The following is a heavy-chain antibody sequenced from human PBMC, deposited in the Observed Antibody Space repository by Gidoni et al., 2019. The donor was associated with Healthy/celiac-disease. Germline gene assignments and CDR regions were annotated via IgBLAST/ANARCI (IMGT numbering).Heavy chain of an antibody. CDR2: IIPIFGTA. J-gene: IGHJ4*02. Sequence: QVQLVQSGAEVKKPGSSVKVSCKASGGTFSSYAISWVRQAPGQGLEWMGGIIPIFGTANYAQKFQGRVTITADESTSTAYMELSSLRSEDTAVYYCAREGKYYYGSSGYYLDYWGQGTLATVSS. CDR1: GGTFSSYA. V-gene: IGHV1-69*01. CDR3: AREGKYYYGSSGYYLDY. D-gene: IGHD3-22*01.